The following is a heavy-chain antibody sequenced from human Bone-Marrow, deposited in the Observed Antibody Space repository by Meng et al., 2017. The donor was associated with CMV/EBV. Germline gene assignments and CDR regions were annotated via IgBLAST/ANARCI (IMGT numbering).Heavy chain of an antibody. CDR2: IWYDGSNK. D-gene: IGHD3-10*01. J-gene: IGHJ4*02. Sequence: GESLKISCAASGFTFSSYGMHWVRQAPGKGLEWVAVIWYDGSNKYYVDSVKGRFTISRDNSKNTLYLQMNSLRAEDTAVYYCAKDRGVTHFDYWGQGTLVTVSS. V-gene: IGHV3-30*02. CDR3: AKDRGVTHFDY. CDR1: GFTFSSYG.